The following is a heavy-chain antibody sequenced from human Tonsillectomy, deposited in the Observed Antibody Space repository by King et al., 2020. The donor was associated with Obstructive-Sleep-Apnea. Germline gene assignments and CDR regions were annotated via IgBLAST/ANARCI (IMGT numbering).Heavy chain of an antibody. CDR1: GGSISSYY. D-gene: IGHD3-9*01. J-gene: IGHJ3*02. V-gene: IGHV4-59*08. CDR3: ARSPYYDILTGYYNRAFDI. CDR2: IYNNGST. Sequence: QLQESGPGLVKPSETLSLTCSVSGGSISSYYWSWIRQPPGKGLEWIGYIYNNGSTNYNPPLKSRVTLSADTSTSQFSLTLSSVTAADTAVYYCARSPYYDILTGYYNRAFDIWGQGTMVTVSS.